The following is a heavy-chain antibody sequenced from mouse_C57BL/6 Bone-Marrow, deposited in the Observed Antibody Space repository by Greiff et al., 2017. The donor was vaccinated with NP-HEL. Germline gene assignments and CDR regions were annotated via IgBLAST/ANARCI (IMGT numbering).Heavy chain of an antibody. J-gene: IGHJ1*03. Sequence: QVQLQQPGAELVKPGASVKLSCKASGYTFTSYWMQWVKQRPGQGLEWIGEIDPSDSYTNYNQKFKGKATLTVDKSSSTAYMQLSSLTSEDSAVYYCERGYYGSSYEYFDVWGRGTTVTVSS. CDR2: IDPSDSYT. V-gene: IGHV1-50*01. CDR1: GYTFTSYW. CDR3: ERGYYGSSYEYFDV. D-gene: IGHD1-1*01.